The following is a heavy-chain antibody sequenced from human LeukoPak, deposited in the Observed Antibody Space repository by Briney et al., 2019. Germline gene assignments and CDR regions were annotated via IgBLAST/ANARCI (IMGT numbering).Heavy chain of an antibody. CDR3: ARERRDGYKVYFDY. V-gene: IGHV4-61*01. CDR2: VYYSGST. J-gene: IGHJ4*02. CDR1: GGSISSSSYY. Sequence: SETLSLTCTVSGGSISSSSYYWGWIRQPPGEELEWIGYVYYSGSTNYNPSLKSRVTISVDTSKNQFSLRLSSVTAADTAVYYCARERRDGYKVYFDYWGQGTLVTVSS. D-gene: IGHD5-24*01.